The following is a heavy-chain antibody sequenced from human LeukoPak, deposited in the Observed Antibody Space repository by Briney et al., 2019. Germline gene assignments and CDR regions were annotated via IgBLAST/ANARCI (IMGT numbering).Heavy chain of an antibody. CDR2: ISDNGST. CDR3: ARNAYCGGDCYEAVPYSYGMDV. J-gene: IGHJ6*02. Sequence: SSETLSLTCTVSGVSISRYYWSWLRQPPGKELEWIGHISDNGSTNYNPSLKSRVTISVDTSKNQFSLKLTSVTAADTAVYYCARNAYCGGDCYEAVPYSYGMDVWGQGTTFTVSS. D-gene: IGHD2-21*02. V-gene: IGHV4-59*01. CDR1: GVSISRYY.